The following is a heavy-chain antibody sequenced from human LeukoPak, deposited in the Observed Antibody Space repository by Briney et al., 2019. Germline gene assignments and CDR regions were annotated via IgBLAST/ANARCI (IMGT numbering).Heavy chain of an antibody. D-gene: IGHD6-13*01. CDR2: ISGSGGST. Sequence: GGSLRLSCAASGFTLSSYAMSWVRQAPGKGLEWVSAISGSGGSTYYADSVKGRFTISRDNSKNTLYLQMNSLRAEDTAVYYCAIYSSSWFQNYFDYWGQGTLVTVSS. CDR1: GFTLSSYA. V-gene: IGHV3-23*01. CDR3: AIYSSSWFQNYFDY. J-gene: IGHJ4*02.